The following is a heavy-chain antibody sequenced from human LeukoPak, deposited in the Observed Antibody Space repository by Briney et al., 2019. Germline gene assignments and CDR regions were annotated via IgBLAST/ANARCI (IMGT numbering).Heavy chain of an antibody. CDR3: AKETRRLTIFYYFDY. D-gene: IGHD3-3*01. J-gene: IGHJ4*02. CDR1: GFTFSSYA. CDR2: ISGTSGST. V-gene: IGHV3-23*01. Sequence: PGGSLRLSCAASGFTFSSYAMSWVRQAPGKGLEWVSTISGTSGSTYYADSVKGRFTISRDNSKNALYLQMNSLRAEDTAVYYCAKETRRLTIFYYFDYWGQGTLVTVSS.